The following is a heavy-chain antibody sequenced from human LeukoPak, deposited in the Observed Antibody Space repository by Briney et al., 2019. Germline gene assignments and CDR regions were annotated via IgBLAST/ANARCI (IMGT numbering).Heavy chain of an antibody. CDR3: ARANILTGPNY. J-gene: IGHJ4*02. V-gene: IGHV4-31*03. Sequence: SQTLSLTYTVSGGSISSDGYYWSWIRQHPGKGLEWIGYIYYSGSTYYNPSLKSRVTISVDTSKNQFSLNLDSVTAADTAVYYCARANILTGPNYWGQGTLVTVSS. CDR2: IYYSGST. D-gene: IGHD3-9*01. CDR1: GGSISSDGYY.